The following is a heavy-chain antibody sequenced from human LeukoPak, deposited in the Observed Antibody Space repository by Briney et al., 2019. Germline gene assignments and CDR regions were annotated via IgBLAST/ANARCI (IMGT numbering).Heavy chain of an antibody. CDR1: GFSFSTYW. Sequence: GGSLRLSCAASGFSFSTYWMSWVRQTPGKGLQWVANIKRDGSEQDYMFSVRGRFTISRDNAKNSLYLQMNNLRPEDTGVYYGARGSSGWNADHWGQGTLVTVSS. V-gene: IGHV3-7*01. CDR2: IKRDGSEQ. J-gene: IGHJ5*02. CDR3: ARGSSGWNADH. D-gene: IGHD6-19*01.